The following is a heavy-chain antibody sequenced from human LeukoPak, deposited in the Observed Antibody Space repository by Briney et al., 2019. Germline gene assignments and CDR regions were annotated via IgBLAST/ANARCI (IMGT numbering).Heavy chain of an antibody. J-gene: IGHJ1*01. Sequence: GGSLRLSGAASGFTFSSYSMTWVRQAPGKGLEWVPSISSSSSYIYYADSVKGRFTISRDNAKNSLYLQMNSLRAEDTAVYYCARDSGQYCSSTSCYFQHWGQGTLVTVSS. V-gene: IGHV3-21*01. D-gene: IGHD2-2*01. CDR1: GFTFSSYS. CDR2: ISSSSSYI. CDR3: ARDSGQYCSSTSCYFQH.